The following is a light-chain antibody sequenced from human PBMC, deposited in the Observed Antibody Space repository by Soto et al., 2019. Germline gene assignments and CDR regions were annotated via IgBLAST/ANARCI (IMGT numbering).Light chain of an antibody. J-gene: IGKJ5*01. CDR3: QQYSNWPLIT. CDR2: GAS. Sequence: EIVMTQSPATLSVSPGETATLSCKASEGVDSFLAWCQQEPGQAARLLLYGASTSATGIPARCSGSGFGTEFTLPISSLQSEDSAVCYCQQYSNWPLITFGQGTRLEIK. CDR1: EGVDSF. V-gene: IGKV3-15*01.